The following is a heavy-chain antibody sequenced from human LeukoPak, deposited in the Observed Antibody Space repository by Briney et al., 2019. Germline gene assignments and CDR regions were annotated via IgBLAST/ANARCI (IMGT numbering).Heavy chain of an antibody. D-gene: IGHD3-3*01. CDR2: IFQTGTT. CDR1: GYSISSDYY. J-gene: IGHJ6*03. CDR3: ARARGTAIFGVVILDYYMDI. V-gene: IGHV4-38-2*01. Sequence: SETLSLTCAVSGYSISSDYYWGWIRQPPGKGREWIASIFQTGTTNYNPPLKSRVTISVDTSKNQFSLKLSSVSAADTAVYYCARARGTAIFGVVILDYYMDIWGKGATVTVSS.